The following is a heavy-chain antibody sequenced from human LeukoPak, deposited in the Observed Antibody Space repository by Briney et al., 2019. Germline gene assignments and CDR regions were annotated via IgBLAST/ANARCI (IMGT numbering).Heavy chain of an antibody. D-gene: IGHD6-19*01. CDR2: ISSTGNTM. CDR1: GFTFSNFE. V-gene: IGHV3-48*03. CDR3: ARDPSYLAEAGDYFDS. Sequence: GGSLRLSCAASGFTFSNFELNWVRQAPGRGLEWISYISSTGNTMYYADSVKGRFAISRDNAKNSLFLQMNSLRPEDTAVYYCARDPSYLAEAGDYFDSWGQGALVTVSS. J-gene: IGHJ4*02.